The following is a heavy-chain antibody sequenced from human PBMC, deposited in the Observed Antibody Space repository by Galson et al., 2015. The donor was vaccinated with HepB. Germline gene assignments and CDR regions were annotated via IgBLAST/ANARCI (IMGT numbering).Heavy chain of an antibody. D-gene: IGHD6-19*01. Sequence: SETLSLTCTVSGDSISNGRYYWGWIRQSPGKGLEWIGSIYYNWRTYYNPSLESRVSMSLDMPKNQFSLFLSSVTAADMGMYYCVRLPGSGSYDIDYWGMGTQVTVSS. J-gene: IGHJ4*02. CDR3: VRLPGSGSYDIDY. V-gene: IGHV4-39*01. CDR1: GDSISNGRYY. CDR2: IYYNWRT.